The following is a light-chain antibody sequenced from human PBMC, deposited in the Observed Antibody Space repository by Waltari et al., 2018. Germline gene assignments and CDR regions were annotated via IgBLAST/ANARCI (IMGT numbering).Light chain of an antibody. Sequence: SSELTQDPAVSVALGQTVRITCQGDSIRSYYASWYQQKPGQAPVLVIYGKNNRPSGIPDRFSGSSSGNTASLTIPGAPAEDEAYYYCNSRDSSCNWGVCGGGTKLTVL. CDR3: NSRDSSCNWGV. V-gene: IGLV3-19*01. J-gene: IGLJ3*02. CDR1: SIRSYY. CDR2: GKN.